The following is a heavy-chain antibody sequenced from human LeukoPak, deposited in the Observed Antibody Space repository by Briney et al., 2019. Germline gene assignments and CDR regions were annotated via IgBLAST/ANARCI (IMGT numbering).Heavy chain of an antibody. CDR3: ARDRGNMITFGGVIAPNWFDP. D-gene: IGHD3-16*02. Sequence: ASVKVSCKASGYTFTSYGISWVRQAPGQGLELMGWISAYNGNTSYAQKLQGRVTMTTDTSTSTADMELRSLRSDDTAVYYCARDRGNMITFGGVIAPNWFDPWGQGTLVTVSS. V-gene: IGHV1-18*01. CDR1: GYTFTSYG. CDR2: ISAYNGNT. J-gene: IGHJ5*02.